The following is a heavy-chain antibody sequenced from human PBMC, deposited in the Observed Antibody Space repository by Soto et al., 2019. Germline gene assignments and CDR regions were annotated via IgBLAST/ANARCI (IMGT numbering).Heavy chain of an antibody. Sequence: ASVKVSCKASGYTFNSYYLHWVRQAPGQDLEWMGWINPNGGTTNSAQKFQGRVTLTRDTSISTAYMELSRLSSDDTAVYYCARSPAYGDYANLDTWGQGTLVTVSS. V-gene: IGHV1-2*02. D-gene: IGHD4-17*01. CDR2: INPNGGTT. J-gene: IGHJ5*02. CDR3: ARSPAYGDYANLDT. CDR1: GYTFNSYY.